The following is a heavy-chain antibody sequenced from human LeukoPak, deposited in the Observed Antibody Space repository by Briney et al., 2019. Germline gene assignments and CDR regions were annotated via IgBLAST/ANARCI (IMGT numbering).Heavy chain of an antibody. CDR1: RYSFISYW. CDR3: ASSCGGDCYYGDAFDI. D-gene: IGHD2-21*02. Sequence: GESLKIYCKGSRYSFISYWIGWVRQMPGKGLEWMGIIYPGDSDTRYSPAFQGQVTISADKSISTAYLQWSSLKASDTAMYYCASSCGGDCYYGDAFDIWGQGTMVTVSS. CDR2: IYPGDSDT. V-gene: IGHV5-51*01. J-gene: IGHJ3*02.